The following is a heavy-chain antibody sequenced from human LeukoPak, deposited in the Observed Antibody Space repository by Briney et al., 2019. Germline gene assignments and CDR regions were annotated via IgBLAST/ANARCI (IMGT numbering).Heavy chain of an antibody. CDR2: MNPNSGNT. D-gene: IGHD3-10*01. Sequence: GASVKDSCKASGYTFTSYDINWVRQATGQGLEWMGWMNPNSGNTGYAQKFQGRVTMTRDTSTSTVYMELSSLRSEDTAVYYCARDLNGSGSYYGLYYYYGMDVWGQGTTVTVSS. J-gene: IGHJ6*02. CDR3: ARDLNGSGSYYGLYYYYGMDV. V-gene: IGHV1-8*01. CDR1: GYTFTSYD.